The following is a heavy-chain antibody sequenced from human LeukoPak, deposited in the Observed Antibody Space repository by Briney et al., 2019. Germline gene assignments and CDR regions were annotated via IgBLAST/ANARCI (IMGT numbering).Heavy chain of an antibody. CDR3: AKDYDSSGYYITADFGL. J-gene: IGHJ2*01. D-gene: IGHD3-22*01. CDR2: ISYDGSTE. Sequence: GGSLRLSCAASGFTFSRYGMHWVRQAPGKGLEWVAVISYDGSTEYYADSVKGRFTISRDNSKNTVYLQMNSLRVEDTAVYYCAKDYDSSGYYITADFGLWGRGTLVTVSS. CDR1: GFTFSRYG. V-gene: IGHV3-30*18.